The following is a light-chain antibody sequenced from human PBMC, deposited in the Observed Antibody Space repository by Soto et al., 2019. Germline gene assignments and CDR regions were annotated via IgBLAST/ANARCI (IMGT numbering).Light chain of an antibody. Sequence: IVLTQSPGTVSLSPGEIATLSCRTCQSIKSTYLAWYQQKPGQAPRLLMSATSRRATGIPDRFSGSGSGTDFTLSISRLEPEDFAVYYCQHYGDSAPFTFGPGTKVDIK. CDR1: QSIKSTY. J-gene: IGKJ3*01. V-gene: IGKV3-20*01. CDR2: ATS. CDR3: QHYGDSAPFT.